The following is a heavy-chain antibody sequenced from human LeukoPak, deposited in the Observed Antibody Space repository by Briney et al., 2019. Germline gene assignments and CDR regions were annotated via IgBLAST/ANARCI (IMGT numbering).Heavy chain of an antibody. J-gene: IGHJ4*02. CDR2: IRYDGSKK. CDR3: ARLREIPVFGVVTKSTSYFDY. CDR1: GFTFSSYG. D-gene: IGHD3-3*01. V-gene: IGHV3-30*02. Sequence: PGGSLRLSCATSGFTFSSYGMQWVRQAPGKGLDWVAFIRYDGSKKYYADSVKGRFTISRDNAKNSLYLQMNSLRAEDTAVYYCARLREIPVFGVVTKSTSYFDYWGQGTLVTVSS.